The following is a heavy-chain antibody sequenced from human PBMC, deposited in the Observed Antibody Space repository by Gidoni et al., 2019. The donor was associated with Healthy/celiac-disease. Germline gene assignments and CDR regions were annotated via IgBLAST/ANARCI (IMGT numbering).Heavy chain of an antibody. CDR2: IYYSGST. J-gene: IGHJ4*02. CDR3: ARLYGPFGGVIAYYFDY. CDR1: GGSISSSSYY. Sequence: QLQLQESGPGLVKPSETLSLTCTVSGGSISSSSYYWGWIRQPPGKGLEWIGSIYYSGSTYYNPSLKSRVTISVDTSKNQFSLKLSSVTAADTAVYYCARLYGPFGGVIAYYFDYWGQGTLVTVSS. D-gene: IGHD3-16*02. V-gene: IGHV4-39*01.